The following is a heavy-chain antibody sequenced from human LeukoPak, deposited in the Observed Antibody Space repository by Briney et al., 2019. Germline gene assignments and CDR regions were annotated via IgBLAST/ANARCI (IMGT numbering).Heavy chain of an antibody. CDR1: GFSLSASGVG. V-gene: IGHV2-5*01. D-gene: IGHD1-1*01. CDR2: IYWNDDR. Sequence: SGPTLVKPTQTLTLTCTFSGFSLSASGVGVGWIRQPPGRALEWLALIYWNDDRRYSPSLQSRLTITKDTSRNQVVLTMTNMDPVDTATYYCAHWATGYGFDFWGQGTMVTVSS. J-gene: IGHJ3*01. CDR3: AHWATGYGFDF.